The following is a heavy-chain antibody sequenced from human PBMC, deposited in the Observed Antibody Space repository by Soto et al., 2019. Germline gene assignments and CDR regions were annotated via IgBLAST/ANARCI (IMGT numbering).Heavy chain of an antibody. CDR1: GYTFTSYG. Sequence: QVQLVQSGAEVKKPGASVKVSCKASGYTFTSYGISWVRQAPGQGLEWMGWISACNGNTNYAQKLQGRVTMTTDTSTITAYMELRSLRSDDTAVYYCARDLPDIVVVPAATPLDDWGQGTLVTVSS. J-gene: IGHJ4*02. D-gene: IGHD2-2*01. CDR2: ISACNGNT. CDR3: ARDLPDIVVVPAATPLDD. V-gene: IGHV1-18*01.